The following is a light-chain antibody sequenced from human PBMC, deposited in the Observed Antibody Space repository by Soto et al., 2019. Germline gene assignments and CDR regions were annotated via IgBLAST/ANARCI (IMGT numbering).Light chain of an antibody. J-gene: IGKJ1*01. CDR1: QSISSW. CDR3: QQYNSYSWT. Sequence: DIQMTQSPSTLSASVGDRVTITCWASQSISSWLAWYQQKPGKAPKLLIYDASILESGVPSRFSGSGSGTEFTLTISSLQPDDFATYYCQQYNSYSWTFGQGTKV. V-gene: IGKV1-5*01. CDR2: DAS.